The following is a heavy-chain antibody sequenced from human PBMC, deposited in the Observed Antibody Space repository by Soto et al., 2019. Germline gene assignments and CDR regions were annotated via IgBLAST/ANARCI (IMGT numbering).Heavy chain of an antibody. J-gene: IGHJ5*02. Sequence: ASVKVSCKASGYIFTSYYIHWVRQAPGQGLEWMGWINPFDGSRMFAQSFQGRVTMTRDTSTSTVYMEVSSLRSEDTAVYYCARSPRGWFDPWGQGTLVTVSS. CDR3: ARSPRGWFDP. CDR2: INPFDGSR. V-gene: IGHV1-46*01. CDR1: GYIFTSYY.